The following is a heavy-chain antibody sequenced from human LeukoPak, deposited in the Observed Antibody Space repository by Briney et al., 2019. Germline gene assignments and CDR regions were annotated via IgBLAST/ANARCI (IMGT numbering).Heavy chain of an antibody. J-gene: IGHJ6*03. CDR2: ISSSSSYI. V-gene: IGHV3-21*01. CDR3: AREPSSHCSSTSCSGYYYYYMDV. D-gene: IGHD2-2*01. CDR1: GFTFSSYS. Sequence: GGSLRLSCAASGFTFSSYSMNWVRQAPGKGLEWVSSISSSSSYIYYADSVKGRFTISRDNAKNSLYLQMNSLRAEDTAVYYCAREPSSHCSSTSCSGYYYYYMDVWGKGTTVTVSS.